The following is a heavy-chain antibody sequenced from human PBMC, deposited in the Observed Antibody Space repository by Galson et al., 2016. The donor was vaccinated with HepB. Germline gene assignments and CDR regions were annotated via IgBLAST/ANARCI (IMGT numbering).Heavy chain of an antibody. J-gene: IGHJ6*01. CDR2: MSGSGGST. V-gene: IGHV3-23*01. Sequence: SLRLSCAASGFTFSSYAMSWVRQAPGKGLEWVSVMSGSGGSTYYVDSVKGRFTISRDNSKNTLYLQMNSLRAEDTAVYYCASDCLHQGPIGLPPGTLLQEHLWG. CDR1: GFTFSSYA. D-gene: IGHD2-21*01. CDR3: ASDCLHQGPIGLPPGTLLQEHL.